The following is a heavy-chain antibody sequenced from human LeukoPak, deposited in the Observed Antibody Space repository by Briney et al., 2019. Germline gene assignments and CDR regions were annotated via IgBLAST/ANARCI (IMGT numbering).Heavy chain of an antibody. CDR2: INPNSGGT. J-gene: IGHJ4*02. V-gene: IGHV1-2*02. Sequence: ASVKVSCKASGYTFTGYYMHWLRQAPGQGLEWMGWINPNSGGTNYAQKFQGRVTMTRDTSISTAYMELSRLRSDDTAVYYCARARSSSWYGNYFDYWGQGTLVTVSS. D-gene: IGHD6-13*01. CDR3: ARARSSSWYGNYFDY. CDR1: GYTFTGYY.